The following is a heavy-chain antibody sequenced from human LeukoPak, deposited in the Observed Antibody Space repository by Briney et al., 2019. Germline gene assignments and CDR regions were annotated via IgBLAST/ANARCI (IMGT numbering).Heavy chain of an antibody. Sequence: PGRSLRLSCAASGFTFDDYAMHWVRQAPGKGLEWVSGISWNSGSIGYADSVKGRFTISRDNAKNSLYLQMNSLRAEDMALYYCAKALVADNDAFDIWGQGTMVTVSS. CDR2: ISWNSGSI. J-gene: IGHJ3*02. CDR1: GFTFDDYA. CDR3: AKALVADNDAFDI. V-gene: IGHV3-9*03. D-gene: IGHD5-12*01.